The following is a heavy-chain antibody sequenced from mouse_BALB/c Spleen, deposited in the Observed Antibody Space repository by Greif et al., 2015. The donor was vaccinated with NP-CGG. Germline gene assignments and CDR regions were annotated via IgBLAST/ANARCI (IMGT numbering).Heavy chain of an antibody. CDR2: IRNKANGYTT. D-gene: IGHD2-12*01. V-gene: IGHV7-3*02. CDR1: GFTFTDYY. Sequence: EVKLVESGGGLVQPGGSLRLSCATSGFTFTDYYMSWVRQPPGKALEWLGFIRNKANGYTTEYSASVKGRFTISRDNSQSILYLQMNTLRAEDSATYYRARGYFAYWGQGTLVTVSA. J-gene: IGHJ3*01. CDR3: ARGYFAY.